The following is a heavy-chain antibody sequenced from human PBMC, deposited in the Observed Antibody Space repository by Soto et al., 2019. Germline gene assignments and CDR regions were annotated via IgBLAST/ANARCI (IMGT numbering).Heavy chain of an antibody. CDR3: ARDLGVYDFWSGYYRALGGGMDV. CDR1: GFTFSSYA. Sequence: QVQLVESGGGVVQPGRSLRLSCAASGFTFSSYAMHWVRQAPGKGLEWVAVISCDGSNKYYADSVKGRFTISRDNSKNTLYLQMNSLRAEDTAVYYCARDLGVYDFWSGYYRALGGGMDVWGQGTTVTVSS. V-gene: IGHV3-30-3*01. CDR2: ISCDGSNK. D-gene: IGHD3-3*01. J-gene: IGHJ6*02.